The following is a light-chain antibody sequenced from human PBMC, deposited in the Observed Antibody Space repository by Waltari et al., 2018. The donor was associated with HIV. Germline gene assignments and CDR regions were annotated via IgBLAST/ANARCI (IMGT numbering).Light chain of an antibody. CDR3: QQRSNWPPIFT. CDR1: QSVSSY. Sequence: EIVLTQSPAPLSFSPGERATLSCRASQSVSSYLAWYQQKPGQAPRLLIYDASNRATGIPARFSGSGSGTDFTLTISSLEPEDFAVYYCQQRSNWPPIFTFGPGTKVDIK. V-gene: IGKV3-11*01. CDR2: DAS. J-gene: IGKJ3*01.